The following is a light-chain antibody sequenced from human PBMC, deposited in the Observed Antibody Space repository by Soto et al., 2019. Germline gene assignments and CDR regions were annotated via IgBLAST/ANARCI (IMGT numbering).Light chain of an antibody. Sequence: QSVLTQPPSASGTPGQGVTIPCSGGRSNIGRNNVYWYQHLPGTAPNLLMQRNNGRPSGVPDRFSGSKSGTSVSLAISGLRSEDEATYYCAAWDDTLNGQVFGGGTKVTVL. CDR1: RSNIGRNN. CDR3: AAWDDTLNGQV. CDR2: RNN. V-gene: IGLV1-47*01. J-gene: IGLJ3*02.